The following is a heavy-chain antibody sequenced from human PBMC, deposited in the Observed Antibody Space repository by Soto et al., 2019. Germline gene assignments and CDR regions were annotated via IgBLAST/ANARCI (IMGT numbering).Heavy chain of an antibody. CDR3: ARYDFWSGYYFSPGGFDP. J-gene: IGHJ5*02. Sequence: ASVKVSCKASGYTFTSYAMHWVRQAPGQRLEWMGWINAGNGNTKYSQKFQGRVTITRDTSASTAYMELSSLRSEDTAVYYCARYDFWSGYYFSPGGFDPWGQGTLVTVSS. V-gene: IGHV1-3*01. CDR2: INAGNGNT. D-gene: IGHD3-3*01. CDR1: GYTFTSYA.